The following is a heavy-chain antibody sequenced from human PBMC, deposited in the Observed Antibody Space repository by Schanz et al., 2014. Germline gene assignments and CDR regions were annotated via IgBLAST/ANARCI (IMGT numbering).Heavy chain of an antibody. Sequence: EVQLVESGGDLVKPGGSLRLSCAVSGFTFTSAWMSWVRQAPGKGLEWVGRIKSKTDGETTDYAASVKGRFTISRDDSENKLYXQMISLKTEDTAVYYXTXDRHYEILTGYYFEAVFDYWGQGTLVAVSS. CDR2: IKSKTDGETT. CDR1: GFTFTSAW. J-gene: IGHJ4*02. V-gene: IGHV3-15*01. D-gene: IGHD3-9*01. CDR3: TXDRHYEILTGYYFEAVFDY.